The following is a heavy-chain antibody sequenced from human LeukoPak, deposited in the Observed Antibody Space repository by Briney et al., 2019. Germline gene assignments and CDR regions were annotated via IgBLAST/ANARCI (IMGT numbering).Heavy chain of an antibody. Sequence: ETLSLTCTVSGGSISSSSYYWGWVRQAPGKGLEWVASVSTSGDTSYYADSVKGRFTISRDNSKNTLYLQMNSLRVEDTALYYCAKDRWLQSPERPLDYWGQGTLVIVSS. V-gene: IGHV3-23*01. CDR1: GGSISSSSYY. D-gene: IGHD5-24*01. J-gene: IGHJ4*02. CDR2: VSTSGDTS. CDR3: AKDRWLQSPERPLDY.